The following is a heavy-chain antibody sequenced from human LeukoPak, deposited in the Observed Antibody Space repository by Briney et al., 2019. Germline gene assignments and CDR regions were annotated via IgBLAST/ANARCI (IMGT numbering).Heavy chain of an antibody. V-gene: IGHV3-7*04. D-gene: IGHD5-18*01. CDR2: IKQDGSEK. J-gene: IGHJ4*02. Sequence: GGSLRLSCAASGFTFSSYWMTWVRQAPGKGLEWVANIKQDGSEKYYVDSVKGRFTISRNNAKNSLYLQMNSLRAEDTAVYYCARGRTWIQLTSIQGGGQGTLVTVSS. CDR1: GFTFSSYW. CDR3: ARGRTWIQLTSIQG.